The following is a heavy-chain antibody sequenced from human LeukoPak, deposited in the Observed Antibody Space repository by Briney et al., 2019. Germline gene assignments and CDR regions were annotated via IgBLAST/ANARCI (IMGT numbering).Heavy chain of an antibody. CDR1: GYTFSSYW. CDR3: ARQNDFRLDY. J-gene: IGHJ4*02. Sequence: GESLKISCKGSGYTFSSYWIGGVRQMPGKGLEWMGIIYPGDSDTRYSPSLQGQVTISVDTSIGTAYLQWSSLKASDTAIYYCARQNDFRLDYWGQGTLVTVSS. V-gene: IGHV5-51*01. D-gene: IGHD3-3*01. CDR2: IYPGDSDT.